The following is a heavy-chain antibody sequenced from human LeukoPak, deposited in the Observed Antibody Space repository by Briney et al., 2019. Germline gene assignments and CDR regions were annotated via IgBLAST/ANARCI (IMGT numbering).Heavy chain of an antibody. CDR1: GYTFTEYN. V-gene: IGHV1-2*02. CDR2: INPNSGGT. J-gene: IGHJ4*02. Sequence: GASVKVSCKASGYTFTEYNIHWVRQAPGLGLEWMGWINPNSGGTNYAQKFQGRVTMTRDTSINTAYLEVSRLSSDDTAVYYCARDLPPGDGSKAYWGQGTLVTVAS. CDR3: ARDLPPGDGSKAY. D-gene: IGHD3-10*01.